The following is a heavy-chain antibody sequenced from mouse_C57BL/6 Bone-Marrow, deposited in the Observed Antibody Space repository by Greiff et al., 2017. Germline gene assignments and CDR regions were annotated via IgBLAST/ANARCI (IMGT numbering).Heavy chain of an antibody. CDR1: GFSLTSYG. CDR3: ARKYGNYWYFDV. CDR2: IWSGGST. V-gene: IGHV2-2*01. Sequence: VKLMESGPGLVQPSQSLSITCTVSGFSLTSYGVHWVRQSPGKGLEWLGVIWSGGSTAYNAAFISRLSISKDNSKSQVFFKMNSLQADDTAIYYCARKYGNYWYFDVWGTGTTVTVSS. D-gene: IGHD2-1*01. J-gene: IGHJ1*03.